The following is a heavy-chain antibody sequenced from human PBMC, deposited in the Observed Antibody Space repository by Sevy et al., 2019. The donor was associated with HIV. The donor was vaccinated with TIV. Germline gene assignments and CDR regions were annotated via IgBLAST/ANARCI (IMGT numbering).Heavy chain of an antibody. V-gene: IGHV3-23*01. Sequence: GGFLRLSCAASGFTFSSYAMSWVRQAPGKGLEWVSAISGSGGSTYYADSVKGRFTISRDNSKNTLYLQMNSLRAEDTASCYCAKVATVTTFRYFDYWGQGTLVTVSS. CDR3: AKVATVTTFRYFDY. D-gene: IGHD4-4*01. J-gene: IGHJ4*02. CDR1: GFTFSSYA. CDR2: ISGSGGST.